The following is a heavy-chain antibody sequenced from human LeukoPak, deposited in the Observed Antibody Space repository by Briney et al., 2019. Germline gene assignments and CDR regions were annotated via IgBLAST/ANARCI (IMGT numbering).Heavy chain of an antibody. CDR2: ISSSSSYI. CDR1: GFTFSSYS. D-gene: IGHD7-27*01. Sequence: GGSLRLSCAASGFTFSSYSMNWVRQAPGKGLEWVSSISSSSSYIYYADSVKGRFTISRDNSKNTLYLQMNSLRVEDTAVYYCAYRTGFDYWGQGTLVTVSS. CDR3: AYRTGFDY. V-gene: IGHV3-21*04. J-gene: IGHJ4*02.